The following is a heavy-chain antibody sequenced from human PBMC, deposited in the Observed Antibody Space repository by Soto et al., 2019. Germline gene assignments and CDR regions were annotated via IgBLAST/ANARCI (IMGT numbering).Heavy chain of an antibody. D-gene: IGHD2-15*01. CDR3: ARLIVYYFDS. CDR2: IHYRGST. Sequence: PSETLSLTCTVSGASITSSSYFWVWIRQPPGKGLEWLGNIHYRGSTYYNASLKSRVTISVDTSKNQFTLRLSSVTAADSAVYSCARLIVYYFDSWGQGTLVTVSS. CDR1: GASITSSSYF. J-gene: IGHJ4*02. V-gene: IGHV4-39*01.